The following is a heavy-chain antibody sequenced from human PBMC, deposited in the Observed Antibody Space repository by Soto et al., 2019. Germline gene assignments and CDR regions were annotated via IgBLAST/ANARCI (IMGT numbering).Heavy chain of an antibody. V-gene: IGHV3-53*02. J-gene: IGHJ4*02. CDR3: AREGFPYGLDY. D-gene: IGHD3-10*01. CDR2: TYTGGNS. Sequence: EVQLVETGGGLIQPGGSLSLSCAASGFYVSSKYMHWVRQAPGKGLEWVSLTYTGGNSFYASSVKGRFIVSRDISKNTLYLQMNSLSAEDTAVYYCAREGFPYGLDYWGQGSLVTVSS. CDR1: GFYVSSKY.